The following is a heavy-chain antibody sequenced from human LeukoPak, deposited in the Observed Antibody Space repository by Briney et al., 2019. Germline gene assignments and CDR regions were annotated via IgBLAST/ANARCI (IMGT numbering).Heavy chain of an antibody. V-gene: IGHV1-18*01. J-gene: IGHJ4*02. CDR3: ARARSGSYYECIDY. CDR2: ISAYNGNT. D-gene: IGHD1-26*01. CDR1: GGTFSSYA. Sequence: ASVKVSCKASGGTFSSYAISWVRQAPGQGLEWMGWISAYNGNTNYAQKLQGRVTMTTDTSTSTAYMELRSLRSDDTAVYYCARARSGSYYECIDYWGQGTLVTVSS.